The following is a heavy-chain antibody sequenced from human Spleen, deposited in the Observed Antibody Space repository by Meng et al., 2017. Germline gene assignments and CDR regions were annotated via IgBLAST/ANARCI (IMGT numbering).Heavy chain of an antibody. Sequence: GESLKISCKGSGYTFTNYWIGWVRQMPGKGLEWMGSIYSSDSDTRYSPSFQGQVIISADKSIRTAYLEWSSLKASDTAMYYCARFGDYYGSGTYFYGLDVWGQGTTVTVSS. J-gene: IGHJ6*02. D-gene: IGHD3-10*01. V-gene: IGHV5-51*01. CDR2: IYSSDSDT. CDR3: ARFGDYYGSGTYFYGLDV. CDR1: GYTFTNYW.